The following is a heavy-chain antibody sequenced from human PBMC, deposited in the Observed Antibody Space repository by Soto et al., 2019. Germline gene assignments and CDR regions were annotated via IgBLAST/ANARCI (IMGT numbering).Heavy chain of an antibody. CDR2: IIPIFGTA. J-gene: IGHJ4*02. CDR3: ERDQGGSYWSAHFDY. D-gene: IGHD1-26*01. V-gene: IGHV1-69*13. Sequence: SGNVACKASGCPYSSYAISVVRQAPGQGLEWMGGIIPIFGTANYAQKFQGRVTITADESTSTAYIELSRLRSEDTAVYYCERDQGGSYWSAHFDYWGQGTLVPVSP. CDR1: GCPYSSYA.